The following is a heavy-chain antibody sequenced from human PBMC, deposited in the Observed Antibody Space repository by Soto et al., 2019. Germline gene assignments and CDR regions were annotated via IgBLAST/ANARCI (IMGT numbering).Heavy chain of an antibody. Sequence: PGESLKISCKGSGYSFTSYWIGWVRQMPGKGLEWMGIIYPGDSDTRYSPSFQGQVTISADKSISTAYLQWSSLKASDTAMYYCARVLPDIVVVTAIPYYYYYGMDVWGQGTTVTVSS. CDR1: GYSFTSYW. CDR3: ARVLPDIVVVTAIPYYYYYGMDV. J-gene: IGHJ6*02. CDR2: IYPGDSDT. D-gene: IGHD2-21*02. V-gene: IGHV5-51*01.